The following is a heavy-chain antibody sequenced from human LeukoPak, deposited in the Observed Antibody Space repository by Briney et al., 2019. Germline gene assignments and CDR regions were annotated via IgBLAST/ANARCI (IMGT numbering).Heavy chain of an antibody. D-gene: IGHD5-18*01. CDR2: ISGSSDTT. J-gene: IGHJ4*02. CDR3: ANREGGYTYDPFDY. CDR1: GFTFSTYA. Sequence: GGSLRLSCAASGFTFSTYAMSWVRQAPGRGLEWVSAISGSSDTTYYADSVKGRFTISRDNSKNTLYLQMNSLRAEDTAVYYCANREGGYTYDPFDYWGQGTLVTVFS. V-gene: IGHV3-23*01.